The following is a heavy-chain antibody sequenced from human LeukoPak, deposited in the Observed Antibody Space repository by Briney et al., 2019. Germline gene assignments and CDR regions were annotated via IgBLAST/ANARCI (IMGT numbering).Heavy chain of an antibody. CDR2: IYSGGST. D-gene: IGHD3-9*01. V-gene: IGHV3-66*01. CDR1: GFSFSSYW. CDR3: ARTYYDILTGWYY. J-gene: IGHJ4*02. Sequence: GGSLRLSCAASGFSFSSYWMHWVRQAPGKGLEWVSVIYSGGSTYYADSVKGRFTISRDNSKNTLYLQMNSLRAEDTAVYYCARTYYDILTGWYYWGQGTLVTVSS.